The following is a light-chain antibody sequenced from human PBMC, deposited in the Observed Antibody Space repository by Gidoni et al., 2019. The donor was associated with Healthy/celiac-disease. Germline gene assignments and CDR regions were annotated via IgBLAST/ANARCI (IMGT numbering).Light chain of an antibody. CDR2: QDS. CDR1: KLGDKY. CDR3: QAWDSSTVV. J-gene: IGLJ2*01. V-gene: IGLV3-1*01. Sequence: SYELTQPPAGSVSPGQTASITCSGGKLGDKYACWYQQKQGQSPVLVLYQDSKRPSGIPARFSGSNSGNTATLTISGTQAMDEADYYCQAWDSSTVVFGGGTTLTVL.